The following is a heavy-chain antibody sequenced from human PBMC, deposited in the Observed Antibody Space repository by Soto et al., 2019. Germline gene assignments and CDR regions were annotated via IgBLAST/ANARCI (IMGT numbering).Heavy chain of an antibody. CDR1: GASISGFY. Sequence: PSETLSLTCTVSGASISGFYGSWIRKSDGKGLEWIGRIYATGTTDYNPCLKSRVMMSVHTSKKQFSLKLRSVTAADAAVYYCVRDGTKTLRDWFDPWGQGISVTVSS. D-gene: IGHD1-1*01. CDR3: VRDGTKTLRDWFDP. CDR2: IYATGTT. V-gene: IGHV4-4*07. J-gene: IGHJ5*02.